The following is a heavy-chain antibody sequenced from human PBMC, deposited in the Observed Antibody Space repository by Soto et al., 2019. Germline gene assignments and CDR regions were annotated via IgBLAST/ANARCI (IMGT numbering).Heavy chain of an antibody. D-gene: IGHD1-1*01. Sequence: EVQLSQSGGGLVRPGGSLRLSCAGSGFTFDDYAINWVRQAPGKVLERVSGISGSGNQIDYTDYVEGRFIISRDDAKNAAFRQISCQSAVDTAISFSAKKQYWNRPGPGAFDGWGQGTTGTVTS. V-gene: IGHV3-23*01. CDR1: GFTFDDYA. CDR2: ISGSGNQI. J-gene: IGHJ3*01. CDR3: AKKQYWNRPGPGAFDG.